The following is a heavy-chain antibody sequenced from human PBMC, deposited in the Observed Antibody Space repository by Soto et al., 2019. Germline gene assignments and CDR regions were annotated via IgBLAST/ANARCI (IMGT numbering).Heavy chain of an antibody. J-gene: IGHJ4*02. Sequence: GGSLRLSCAASGFTFSDSAMGWVRQAPGKGLEWVSSISASGYSTYYADSVKGRFTISRDTPKNTLYLQTNSLRAGDTAMYYCAKMGRDAYKPIDSWGQGSLVTVSS. CDR2: ISASGYST. V-gene: IGHV3-23*01. CDR3: AKMGRDAYKPIDS. CDR1: GFTFSDSA. D-gene: IGHD3-16*01.